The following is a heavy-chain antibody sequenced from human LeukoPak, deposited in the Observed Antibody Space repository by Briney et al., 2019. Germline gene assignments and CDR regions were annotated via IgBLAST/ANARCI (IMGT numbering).Heavy chain of an antibody. D-gene: IGHD6-6*01. CDR1: GYTFTSYG. CDR2: MNPNSGNT. CDR3: ARGLKGAARPVKPYYYYYMDV. V-gene: IGHV1-8*03. Sequence: ASVKVSCKASGYTFTSYGISWVRQAPGQGLEWMGWMNPNSGNTGYAQKFQGRVTITRNTSISTAYMELSSLRSEDTAVYYCARGLKGAARPVKPYYYYYMDVWGKGTTVTVSS. J-gene: IGHJ6*03.